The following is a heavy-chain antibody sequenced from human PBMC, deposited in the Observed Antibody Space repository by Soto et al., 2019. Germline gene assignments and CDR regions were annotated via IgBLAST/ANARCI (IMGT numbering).Heavy chain of an antibody. V-gene: IGHV3-74*01. CDR3: ARGALGSYYFDY. CDR2: IKYDATTT. Sequence: GGSLRLSCAASGFPFTKYWIHWVRQAPGQGLLWLSRIKYDATTTNYADSVKGRFSISRDNAKNTVYLQMSSLRGDDTAVYCARGALGSYYFDYWGQGTLVTVSS. J-gene: IGHJ4*02. D-gene: IGHD3-16*01. CDR1: GFPFTKYW.